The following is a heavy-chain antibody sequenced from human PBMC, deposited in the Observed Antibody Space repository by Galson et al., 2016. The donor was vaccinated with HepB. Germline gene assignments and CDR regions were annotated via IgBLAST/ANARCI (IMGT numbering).Heavy chain of an antibody. J-gene: IGHJ6*02. V-gene: IGHV4-59*01. Sequence: SETLSLTCSVSYVSINSYYWSWIRQSPGKGLEWIGNLYYNGAASYSSSPKSRFTISIDMFKSQFFLNLDSVTAADTAVYYCARLCVAPLSGMDAWGQGTTVIVPS. D-gene: IGHD2-2*01. CDR3: ARLCVAPLSGMDA. CDR2: LYYNGAA. CDR1: YVSINSYY.